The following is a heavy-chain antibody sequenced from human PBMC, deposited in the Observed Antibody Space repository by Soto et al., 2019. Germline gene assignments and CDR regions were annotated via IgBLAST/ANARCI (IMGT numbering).Heavy chain of an antibody. Sequence: ASVKVSCKASGFTFTSSAVQWVRQARGQRLEWIGWIVVGSGNTNYAQKFQERVTITRDMSTGTAYMELSSLRSEDTAVYYCAATNYYDSSGFFRSHNAFDIWGQGTMVTVSS. J-gene: IGHJ3*02. D-gene: IGHD3-22*01. CDR3: AATNYYDSSGFFRSHNAFDI. CDR2: IVVGSGNT. CDR1: GFTFTSSA. V-gene: IGHV1-58*01.